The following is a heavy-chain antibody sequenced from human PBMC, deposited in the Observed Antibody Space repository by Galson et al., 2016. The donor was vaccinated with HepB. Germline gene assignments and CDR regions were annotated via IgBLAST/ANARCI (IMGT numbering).Heavy chain of an antibody. CDR3: ARESGGYDEDY. CDR1: GFTLSNYR. D-gene: IGHD5-12*01. V-gene: IGHV3-74*01. Sequence: SLRLSCAASGFTLSNYRMHWVRQAPGKGLVWVSRINADGSTTGYADSVKGRFTISRDNAKNTLYLQMNSLRADDTAVYYCARESGGYDEDYWGQGTLVTVSS. J-gene: IGHJ4*02. CDR2: INADGSTT.